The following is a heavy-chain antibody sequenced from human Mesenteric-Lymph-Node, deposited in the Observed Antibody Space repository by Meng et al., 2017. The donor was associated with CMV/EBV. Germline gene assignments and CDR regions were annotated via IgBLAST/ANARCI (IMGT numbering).Heavy chain of an antibody. CDR2: ISACNGYK. CDR1: GYTFTSYD. D-gene: IGHD3-10*01. V-gene: IGHV1-18*01. CDR3: ARRGSGNSFDY. J-gene: IGHJ4*02. Sequence: ASVKVSCKASGYTFTSYDINWVRQAPGQGLEWMGWISACNGYKSSAEKFQGRLTMTTDTSATTAYMELRSLRSDDTAVYYCARRGSGNSFDYWGQGTLVTVSS.